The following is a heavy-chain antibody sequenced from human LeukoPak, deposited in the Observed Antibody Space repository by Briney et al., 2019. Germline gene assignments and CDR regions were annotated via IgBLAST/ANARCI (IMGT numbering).Heavy chain of an antibody. CDR2: TKKDGGGK. J-gene: IGHJ4*02. V-gene: IGHV3-7*01. CDR1: GFTFSSYW. D-gene: IGHD3-22*01. Sequence: SGGSLRLSCAASGFTFSSYWMSWVRQAPGKGLEWVANTKKDGGGKEYVDSVKGRFTISRDNAKNSLYLQMNSLRVEDTAVYYCVRVDTSGYYYELSFDYWGQGTLVTVSS. CDR3: VRVDTSGYYYELSFDY.